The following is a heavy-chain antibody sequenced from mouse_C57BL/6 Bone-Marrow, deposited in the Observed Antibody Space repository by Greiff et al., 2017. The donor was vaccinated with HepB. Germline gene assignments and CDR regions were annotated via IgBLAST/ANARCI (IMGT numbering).Heavy chain of an antibody. D-gene: IGHD1-1*01. CDR2: IYPRSGNT. Sequence: VQLQQSGAELARPGASVKLSCKASGYTFTSYGISWVKQRTGQGLEWIGEIYPRSGNTYYNEKFKGKATLTADKSSSTAYMELRSLTSEDSAVYFCAISGYYGSSYWFAYWGQGTLVTVSA. CDR1: GYTFTSYG. V-gene: IGHV1-81*01. J-gene: IGHJ3*01. CDR3: AISGYYGSSYWFAY.